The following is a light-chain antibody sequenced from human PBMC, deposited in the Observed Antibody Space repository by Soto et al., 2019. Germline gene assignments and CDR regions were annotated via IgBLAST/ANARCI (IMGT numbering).Light chain of an antibody. Sequence: DIQMTQSPSTLSASVGDRVTITCRASQSVSSWLAWFQQKQGKAPKLLIYKASSLESGVPSRFSGSGSGTDFTLTISSLQHDDFATYYCQQYNTYPRTFGQGTKVEIK. CDR1: QSVSSW. CDR2: KAS. J-gene: IGKJ1*01. CDR3: QQYNTYPRT. V-gene: IGKV1-5*03.